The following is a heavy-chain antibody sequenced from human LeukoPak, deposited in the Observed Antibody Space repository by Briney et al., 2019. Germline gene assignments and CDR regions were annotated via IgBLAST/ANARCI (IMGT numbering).Heavy chain of an antibody. CDR3: GANTTPYYYMDV. Sequence: SVKVSCKASGGTFSSYAISWVRQAPGQGLEWMGGIIPIFGTANYAQKFQGRVTITTDESTSTAYMELSSLRSEDTAVYYCGANTTPYYYMDVWGKGITVTVSS. CDR1: GGTFSSYA. CDR2: IIPIFGTA. V-gene: IGHV1-69*05. J-gene: IGHJ6*03. D-gene: IGHD1-26*01.